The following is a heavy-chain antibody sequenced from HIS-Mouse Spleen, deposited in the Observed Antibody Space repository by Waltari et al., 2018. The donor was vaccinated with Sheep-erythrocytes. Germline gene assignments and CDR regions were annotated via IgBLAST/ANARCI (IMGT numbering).Heavy chain of an antibody. CDR2: ISSSSSYI. Sequence: AGFTFSSYSMNWVRQAPGKGLEWVSSISSSSSYIYYADYVKGRFTISRDNAKNSLYLQMNSLRAEDTAVYYCARAGYSGEYYFDYWGQGTLVTVSS. D-gene: IGHD5-12*01. J-gene: IGHJ4*02. CDR3: ARAGYSGEYYFDY. V-gene: IGHV3-21*01. CDR1: GFTFSSYS.